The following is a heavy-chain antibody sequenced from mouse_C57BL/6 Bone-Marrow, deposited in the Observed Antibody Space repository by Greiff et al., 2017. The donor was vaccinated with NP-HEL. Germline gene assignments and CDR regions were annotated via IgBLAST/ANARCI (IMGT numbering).Heavy chain of an antibody. D-gene: IGHD1-1*01. V-gene: IGHV1-22*01. Sequence: VQLQQSGPELVKPGASVKMSCKASGYTFTDYYMHWVKQSHGKSLEWIGYINPNNGGTSYNQKFKGKATLTVNKSSSTAYMELRSLTSEDSAVYYCARDAPDITTVVDPFAYWGQGTLVTVSA. J-gene: IGHJ3*01. CDR3: ARDAPDITTVVDPFAY. CDR2: INPNNGGT. CDR1: GYTFTDYY.